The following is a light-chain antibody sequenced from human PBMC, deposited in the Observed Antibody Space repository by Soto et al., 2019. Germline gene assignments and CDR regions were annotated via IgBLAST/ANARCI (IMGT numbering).Light chain of an antibody. Sequence: IVLTQSPGTMSLSPGQRATLSCRASETVSRSYFAWYQQTPGQAPRLLIYDASSRATGIPDRFSGSGSGTDFSLTISRLEPADFAVYYCQQFVESPFTFGQGTKLEIK. CDR3: QQFVESPFT. CDR2: DAS. J-gene: IGKJ2*01. CDR1: ETVSRSY. V-gene: IGKV3-20*01.